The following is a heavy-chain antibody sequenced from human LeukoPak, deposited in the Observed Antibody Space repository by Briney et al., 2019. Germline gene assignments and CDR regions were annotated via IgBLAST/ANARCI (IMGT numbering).Heavy chain of an antibody. CDR2: ISKSSTYK. CDR1: GFTFSDYS. D-gene: IGHD4-23*01. Sequence: GGSLRLSCAASGFTFSDYSMNWVRQTPEKGLEWVSTISKSSTYKYYADSVKGRLTVSRDNAKNSLYLQMNSLRAEDTAIYYCAKAYTEPGRTTVAPNSWGQGTLVTVSS. V-gene: IGHV3-21*01. CDR3: AKAYTEPGRTTVAPNS. J-gene: IGHJ4*02.